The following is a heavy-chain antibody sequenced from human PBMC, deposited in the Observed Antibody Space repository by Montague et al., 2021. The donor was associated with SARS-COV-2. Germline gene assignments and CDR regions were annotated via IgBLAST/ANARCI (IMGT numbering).Heavy chain of an antibody. V-gene: IGHV4-34*01. CDR2: INHGGST. CDR1: GGSFSGYY. Sequence: SKTLSLTCAVHGGSFSGYYWNWIRQHPGKGLEWIGEINHGGSTNYNPSLKNRLTISTDTSKNQFSLKLTSVAATDTAVYYCARLRDGVVPSPILGIGPYFTYYYMDVWAKGTTVTVSS. D-gene: IGHD2-2*02. CDR3: ARLRDGVVPSPILGIGPYFTYYYMDV. J-gene: IGHJ6*03.